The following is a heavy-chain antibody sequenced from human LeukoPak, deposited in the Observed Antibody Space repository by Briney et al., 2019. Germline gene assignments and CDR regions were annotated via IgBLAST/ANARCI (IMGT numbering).Heavy chain of an antibody. CDR3: TRYIAAVGKVN. V-gene: IGHV3-73*01. J-gene: IGHJ4*02. D-gene: IGHD6-13*01. Sequence: GGSLRLSCAASGFTFSGSAMHWVRQASGKGLEWVGRIRSKANSYATAYAASVKGRFTISRDDSKNMAYLQMNSLKTEDTAVYYCTRYIAAVGKVNWGQGTLVTVSS. CDR2: IRSKANSYAT. CDR1: GFTFSGSA.